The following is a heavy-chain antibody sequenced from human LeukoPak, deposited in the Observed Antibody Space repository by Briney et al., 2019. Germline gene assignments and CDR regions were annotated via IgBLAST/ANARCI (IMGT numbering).Heavy chain of an antibody. CDR3: ARAGACTNGVCYYYYGMDV. Sequence: GASLRLSCAASGFTFSTYAMSWVRQAPGKGLEWVAVISYDGSNKYYADSVKGRFTISRDNSKNTLYLQMNSLRAEDTAVYYCARAGACTNGVCYYYYGMDVWGQGTTVTVSS. V-gene: IGHV3-30-3*01. D-gene: IGHD2-8*01. CDR2: ISYDGSNK. CDR1: GFTFSTYA. J-gene: IGHJ6*02.